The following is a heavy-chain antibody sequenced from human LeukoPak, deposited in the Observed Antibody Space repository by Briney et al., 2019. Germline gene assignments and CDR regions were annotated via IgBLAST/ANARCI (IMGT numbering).Heavy chain of an antibody. J-gene: IGHJ6*03. D-gene: IGHD3-3*01. CDR3: ARDIGGRGYDFWSGYYYYYYMDV. CDR2: MNPNSGNT. Sequence: GASVKVSCKASGYTFTSYDINWVRQATGQGLEWMGWMNPNSGNTGYAQKFQGRVTMTRNTSISTAYMELSSLRSEDTAVYYCARDIGGRGYDFWSGYYYYYYMDVWGKGTTVTVSS. V-gene: IGHV1-8*01. CDR1: GYTFTSYD.